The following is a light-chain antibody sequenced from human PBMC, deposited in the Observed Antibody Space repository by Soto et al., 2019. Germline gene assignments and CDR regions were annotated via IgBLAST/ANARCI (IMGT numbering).Light chain of an antibody. J-gene: IGKJ1*01. Sequence: DIQMTQSPLSLSASVGDRVTVTCRAGQSISRYLNWYQQRPGKAPKLLIYSASSLQTGVPSRFSGSGSGTDFTLTISSLQPEDFATYFCQQTYSAPPTFGQGTKVDIK. CDR2: SAS. CDR3: QQTYSAPPT. CDR1: QSISRY. V-gene: IGKV1-39*01.